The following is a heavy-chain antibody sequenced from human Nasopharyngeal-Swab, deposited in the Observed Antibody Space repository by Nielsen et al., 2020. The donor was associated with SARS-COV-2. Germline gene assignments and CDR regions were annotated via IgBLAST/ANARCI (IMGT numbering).Heavy chain of an antibody. V-gene: IGHV4-59*11. D-gene: IGHD5-18*01. Sequence: SETLSLTCTVSGVSITSQYWSWIRQPPGKGLEWIGYISHNSGTSYNPSLKSRVTMFMDTSKNQFSLRLTSVTAADTAVYYCAKEGATAWFDPCGQGTLVTVSS. CDR3: AKEGATAWFDP. CDR1: GVSITSQY. CDR2: ISHNSGT. J-gene: IGHJ5*02.